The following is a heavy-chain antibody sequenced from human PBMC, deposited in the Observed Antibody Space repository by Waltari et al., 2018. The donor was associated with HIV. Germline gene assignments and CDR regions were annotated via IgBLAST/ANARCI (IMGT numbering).Heavy chain of an antibody. CDR2: IYYSGST. CDR1: GGSIISYY. Sequence: QVQLQESGPGLIKPSETLSLTCNVSGGSIISYYWSWIRQPPGKGLQWIGHIYYSGSTNYNPSLKSRVTISVDTSKRQFSLKVTSVTAADAAVYYCARGGGAGLSAKLDYWGQGTLVTVSS. D-gene: IGHD5-12*01. J-gene: IGHJ4*02. CDR3: ARGGGAGLSAKLDY. V-gene: IGHV4-59*01.